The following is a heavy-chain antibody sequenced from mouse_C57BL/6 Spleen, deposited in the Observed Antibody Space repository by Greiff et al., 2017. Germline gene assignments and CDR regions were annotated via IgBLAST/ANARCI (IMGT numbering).Heavy chain of an antibody. Sequence: QVQLQQPGAELVRPGSSVKLSCKASGYTFTSYWMGWVKQRPGQGLEWIGNIYPSDSETHYNQKFKDKATLTVDKSSSTAYMQLSSLTSEDSAVYYCARGEELGRAWFAYWGQGTLVTVSA. CDR1: GYTFTSYW. J-gene: IGHJ3*01. V-gene: IGHV1-61*01. D-gene: IGHD4-1*01. CDR3: ARGEELGRAWFAY. CDR2: IYPSDSET.